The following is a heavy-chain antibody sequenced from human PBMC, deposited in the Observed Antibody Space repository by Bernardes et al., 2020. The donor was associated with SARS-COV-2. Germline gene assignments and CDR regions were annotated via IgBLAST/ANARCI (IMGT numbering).Heavy chain of an antibody. V-gene: IGHV4-59*08. CDR2: VYFSGTT. CDR3: ARQEDGIAAEDPFDP. J-gene: IGHJ5*02. D-gene: IGHD6-13*01. CDR1: GVSLGISY. Sequence: SETLSTPRPVSGVSLGISYRNWIRPSPGQGLAWVGYVYFSGTTNSNPSLKSRVTISADTSKNQFSLKLNSVTAADTAVYYCARQEDGIAAEDPFDPWGPGIPVTVSS.